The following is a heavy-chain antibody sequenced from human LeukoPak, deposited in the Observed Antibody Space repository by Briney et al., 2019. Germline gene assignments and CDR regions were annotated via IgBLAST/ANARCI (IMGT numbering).Heavy chain of an antibody. CDR1: GVTFSIYP. V-gene: IGHV3-30*04. CDR2: ISYDGSDK. J-gene: IGHJ4*02. CDR3: ARDYAMFGGVIVHFDY. D-gene: IGHD3-16*02. Sequence: GGSLRLSCAASGVTFSIYPMHWVRQAPGKGLEWVALISYDGSDKYYADSVKGRLTISRDNSKNTLYLQMNSLRAEDTAVYYCARDYAMFGGVIVHFDYWGQGTLVTASS.